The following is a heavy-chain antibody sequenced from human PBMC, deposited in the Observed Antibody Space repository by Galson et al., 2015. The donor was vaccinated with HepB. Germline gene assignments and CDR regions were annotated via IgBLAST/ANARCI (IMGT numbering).Heavy chain of an antibody. D-gene: IGHD3-3*01. CDR3: ARERVVIPPTGMDV. J-gene: IGHJ6*02. CDR2: ISSSGSRI. V-gene: IGHV3-11*01. Sequence: SLRLSCAASGVTFSDYYMSWIRQAPGKGLEWVSYISSSGSRIYYADSVKGRFTISRDNAKKSVHLQMNSLRAEDTAVYYCARERVVIPPTGMDVWGQGTTVTVS. CDR1: GVTFSDYY.